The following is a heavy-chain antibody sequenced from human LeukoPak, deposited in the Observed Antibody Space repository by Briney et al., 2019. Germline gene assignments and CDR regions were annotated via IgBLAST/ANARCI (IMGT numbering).Heavy chain of an antibody. V-gene: IGHV1-46*01. J-gene: IGHJ4*02. CDR1: GYTFTSYY. D-gene: IGHD3-22*01. CDR3: ARGGSEYYDSSGYYYFDY. CDR2: INPSGGST. Sequence: ASVKVSCEASGYTFTSYYMHWVRQAPGQGLEWMGIINPSGGSTSYAQKFQGRVTMTRDTSTSTVYMELSSLRSEDTAVYYCARGGSEYYDSSGYYYFDYWGQGTLVTVSS.